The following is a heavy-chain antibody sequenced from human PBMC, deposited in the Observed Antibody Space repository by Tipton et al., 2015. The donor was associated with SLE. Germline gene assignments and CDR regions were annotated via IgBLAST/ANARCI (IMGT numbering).Heavy chain of an antibody. CDR2: LHSGGST. Sequence: SLRLSCAASGFAVNNNYMTWVRQAPGKGLEWVSVLHSGGSTYYVDSVKGRFTISRDNSKNTMYLQMNSLRPEDTAVFYCARDYFAFDIWGQGTMVTVSS. J-gene: IGHJ3*02. D-gene: IGHD3-10*01. V-gene: IGHV3-66*02. CDR1: GFAVNNNY. CDR3: ARDYFAFDI.